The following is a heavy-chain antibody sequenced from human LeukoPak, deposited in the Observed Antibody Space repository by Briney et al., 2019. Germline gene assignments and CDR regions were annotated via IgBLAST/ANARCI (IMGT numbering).Heavy chain of an antibody. J-gene: IGHJ4*02. CDR3: ARGQGTVTTH. Sequence: SQTLSLTCAVSGGSISSGGYSWSWIRQPPGKGLEWIGYIYHSGSTYYNPSLKSRVTISVDRSKNQFSLKLSSVTAADTAVYYCARGQGTVTTHWGQGTLVTVSS. CDR1: GGSISSGGYS. CDR2: IYHSGST. V-gene: IGHV4-30-2*01. D-gene: IGHD4-17*01.